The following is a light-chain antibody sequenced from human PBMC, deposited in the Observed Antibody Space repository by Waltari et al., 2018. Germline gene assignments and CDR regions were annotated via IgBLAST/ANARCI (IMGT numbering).Light chain of an antibody. CDR3: CSFAGSVTFVV. CDR2: EVS. Sequence: QSALTQPASVSGSPGQSITISCTGTSSDVGTYNLVSWYQQHPGKAPKPMIYEVSKRPSGVSNRFSGSKSGNTASLAISGLQAEDEAEYFCCSFAGSVTFVVFGGGTKVTVL. J-gene: IGLJ2*01. V-gene: IGLV2-23*02. CDR1: SSDVGTYNL.